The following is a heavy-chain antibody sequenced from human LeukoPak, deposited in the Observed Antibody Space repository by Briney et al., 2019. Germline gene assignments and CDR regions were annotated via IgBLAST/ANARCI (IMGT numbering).Heavy chain of an antibody. Sequence: PGRSLRLSCAASGFTFSSYGMHWVRQAPGKGLEWVAVISYDGSNKYYADSVKGRFTISRDNSKNTLYLQMNSLRAEETAVYYCAKDPYDSSGYYSGYYFDYWGQGTLVTVSS. CDR1: GFTFSSYG. CDR3: AKDPYDSSGYYSGYYFDY. V-gene: IGHV3-30*18. J-gene: IGHJ4*02. CDR2: ISYDGSNK. D-gene: IGHD3-22*01.